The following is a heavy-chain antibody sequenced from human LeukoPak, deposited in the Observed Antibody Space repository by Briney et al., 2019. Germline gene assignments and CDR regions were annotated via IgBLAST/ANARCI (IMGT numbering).Heavy chain of an antibody. J-gene: IGHJ4*02. Sequence: PGGSLRLSCAASGFTFSSYWMHWVRQAPGKGLVWVSRINSDGSSTSYADSVKGRFTISRDNAKNTLYLQMSSLRAEDTAVYYCARGGRYSSSPIDYWGQGTLVTVSS. D-gene: IGHD6-13*01. CDR2: INSDGSST. V-gene: IGHV3-74*01. CDR1: GFTFSSYW. CDR3: ARGGRYSSSPIDY.